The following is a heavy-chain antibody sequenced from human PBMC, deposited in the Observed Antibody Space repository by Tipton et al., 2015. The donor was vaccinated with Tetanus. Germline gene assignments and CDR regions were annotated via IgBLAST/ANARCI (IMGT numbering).Heavy chain of an antibody. Sequence: TLSLTCTVSGGSISSYYWSWIRQPPGKGLEWIGYIYYIGSTNYNPSLKSRVTISVDTSKNQFSLNLNSVTAADTAVYYCARHKDYYFYVMDVWGQGTTVTVSS. CDR3: ARHKDYYFYVMDV. CDR1: GGSISSYY. J-gene: IGHJ6*02. CDR2: IYYIGST. V-gene: IGHV4-59*08.